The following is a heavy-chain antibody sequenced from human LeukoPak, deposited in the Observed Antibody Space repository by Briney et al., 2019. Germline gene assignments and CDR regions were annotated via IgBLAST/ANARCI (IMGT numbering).Heavy chain of an antibody. V-gene: IGHV1-46*01. CDR3: ASAARTRYSYVDY. D-gene: IGHD5-18*01. CDR2: INPSGGST. Sequence: ASVKVSCKASGYTFTSYYMHWVRQAPGQGLEWMGIINPSGGSTSYAQKLQGRVTMTRDTSTSTVYMELSSLRSEDTAVYYCASAARTRYSYVDYWGQGTLVTVSS. J-gene: IGHJ4*02. CDR1: GYTFTSYY.